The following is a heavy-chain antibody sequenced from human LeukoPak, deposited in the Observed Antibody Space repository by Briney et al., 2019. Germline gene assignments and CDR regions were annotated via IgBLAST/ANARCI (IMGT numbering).Heavy chain of an antibody. V-gene: IGHV4-30-4*01. D-gene: IGHD6-19*01. CDR3: ARGLWLKYYFDY. J-gene: IGHJ4*02. Sequence: SETLSLTCSVSGGSISSGDYYWSWFRQPPGKDLEWIGFIFYSGSTDFNPSLKSRVTISLDTSENQFSLRLSSVTAADTAVYYRARGLWLKYYFDYWGLGTLVTVSS. CDR2: IFYSGST. CDR1: GGSISSGDYY.